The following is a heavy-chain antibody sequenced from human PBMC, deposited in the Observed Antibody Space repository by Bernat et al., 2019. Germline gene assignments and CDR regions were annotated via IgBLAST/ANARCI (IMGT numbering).Heavy chain of an antibody. CDR3: ARGDLGYCSGGSCYSSDY. Sequence: QVQLVQSGAEVKKPGSSVKVSCKASGGTFSSYAISWVRQAPGQGLEWMGGIIPIFGIANYAQKFQGSVTITADKSTSTAYMELSSLRSEDTAVYYCARGDLGYCSGGSCYSSDYWGQGTLVTVSS. J-gene: IGHJ4*02. CDR2: IIPIFGIA. V-gene: IGHV1-69*17. CDR1: GGTFSSYA. D-gene: IGHD2-15*01.